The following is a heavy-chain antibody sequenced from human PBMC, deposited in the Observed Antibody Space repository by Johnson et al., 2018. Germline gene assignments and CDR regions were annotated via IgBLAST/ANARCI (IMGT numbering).Heavy chain of an antibody. V-gene: IGHV4-59*01. CDR1: GGSISSYY. D-gene: IGHD4-23*01. J-gene: IGHJ3*02. Sequence: QVQLQESGPGLVKPSETLSLTCTVSGGSISSYYWSWIRQPPGKGLEWIGYIYYSGSTNYNPSLKSRVTISVDTSKNQFSLKLSSVTAEDTAVYYCARTVGGLPGACVMWGQGTMVTVSS. CDR3: ARTVGGLPGACVM. CDR2: IYYSGST.